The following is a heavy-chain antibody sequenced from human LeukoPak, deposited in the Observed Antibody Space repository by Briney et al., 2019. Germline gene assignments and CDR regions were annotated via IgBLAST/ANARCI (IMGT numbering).Heavy chain of an antibody. CDR2: IWCDATNQ. CDR3: SKDTQREFDYRNSPEH. J-gene: IGHJ4*02. V-gene: IGHV3-33*06. CDR1: GFTFSHFA. D-gene: IGHD4-11*01. Sequence: PGTSLRLCCEASGFTFSHFAMHWVRQAPGKGLEWVAVIWCDATNQYYADSVKGRFTISRDDFWKTVSLQMDGRSVEDTAVHLFSKDTQREFDYRNSPEHWGQGGLVTVSS.